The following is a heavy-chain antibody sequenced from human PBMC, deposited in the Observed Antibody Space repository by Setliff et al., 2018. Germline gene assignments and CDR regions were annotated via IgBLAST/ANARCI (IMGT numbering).Heavy chain of an antibody. CDR2: ISNSGGVK. D-gene: IGHD5-18*01. Sequence: GGSLRLSCVASGFTFSNYEMNWVRQAPGKGLEWVSYISNSGGVKYYTDSVKGRFTFSRDNAKNSLYLQMNSLRAEDTAVYYCARDQGRDGYRAFDFWGQGTLVTVSS. V-gene: IGHV3-48*03. CDR1: GFTFSNYE. J-gene: IGHJ4*02. CDR3: ARDQGRDGYRAFDF.